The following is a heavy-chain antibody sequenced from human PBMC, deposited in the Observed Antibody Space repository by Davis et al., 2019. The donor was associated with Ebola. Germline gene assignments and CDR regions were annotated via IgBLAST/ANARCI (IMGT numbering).Heavy chain of an antibody. CDR1: GYTFTSYG. Sequence: AASVKVSCKASGYTFTSYGISWVRQAPGQGLEWMGGIIPIFGTANYAQKFQGRVTITADESTSTAYMELSSLRAEDTAVYYCARDKGAYSWDDAFDIWGQGTMVTVSS. CDR3: ARDKGAYSWDDAFDI. D-gene: IGHD5-18*01. CDR2: IIPIFGTA. J-gene: IGHJ3*02. V-gene: IGHV1-69*13.